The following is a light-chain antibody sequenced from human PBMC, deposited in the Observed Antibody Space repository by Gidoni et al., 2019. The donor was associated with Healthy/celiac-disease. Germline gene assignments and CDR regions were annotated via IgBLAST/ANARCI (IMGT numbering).Light chain of an antibody. CDR1: SSNIGSNT. Sequence: QSVLTQPPSASATPGQGVTISCSGSSSNIGSNTVNWYQQLPGTAPKLLIYSNNQLPSGVPDRCSGSKSGTSASLAISGLQSEDEADYYCAAWDDSLNAWVFGGGTKLTVL. V-gene: IGLV1-44*01. CDR3: AAWDDSLNAWV. J-gene: IGLJ3*02. CDR2: SNN.